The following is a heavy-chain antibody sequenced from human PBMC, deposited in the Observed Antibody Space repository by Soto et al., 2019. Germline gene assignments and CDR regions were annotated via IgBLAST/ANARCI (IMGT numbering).Heavy chain of an antibody. CDR1: GGSISSSSYY. J-gene: IGHJ5*02. Sequence: SETLSLTCTVSGGSISSSSYYWGWIRQPPGKGLEWIGSIYYSGSTYYNPSLKSRVTISVDTSKNQFSLKLSSVTAADTAVYYCASHALARDYDYIWGSYRPNWFDPWGQGTLVTVSS. CDR3: ASHALARDYDYIWGSYRPNWFDP. V-gene: IGHV4-39*01. CDR2: IYYSGST. D-gene: IGHD3-16*02.